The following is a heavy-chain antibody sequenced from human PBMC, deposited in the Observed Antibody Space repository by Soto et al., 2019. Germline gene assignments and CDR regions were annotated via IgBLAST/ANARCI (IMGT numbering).Heavy chain of an antibody. CDR1: GFTFSSNA. D-gene: IGHD3-3*01. Sequence: QVQLVESGGGVVQPGRSLRLSCAASGFTFSSNAMHWVRQAPGKGLEWVAVISYDGSDYYYADSLKGRFTISRDNSQNTLHLQVNSLRTEDTAVYYCAVDSLANLDYWGQGTLVTVAS. CDR3: AVDSLANLDY. CDR2: ISYDGSDY. J-gene: IGHJ4*02. V-gene: IGHV3-30-3*01.